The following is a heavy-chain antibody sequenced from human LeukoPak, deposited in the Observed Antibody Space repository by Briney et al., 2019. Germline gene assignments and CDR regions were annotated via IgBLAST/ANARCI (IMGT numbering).Heavy chain of an antibody. V-gene: IGHV4-59*08. D-gene: IGHD3-22*01. CDR2: IYYSGST. Sequence: SETLSLTCTVSGGSISSYYWSWIRQPPGKGLEWIGYIYYSGSTNYNPSLKSRVTISVDTSKNQFSLKLSSVTAADTAVYYCARRHPNYDSSGYCWYFDLWGRGTLVTVSS. J-gene: IGHJ2*01. CDR3: ARRHPNYDSSGYCWYFDL. CDR1: GGSISSYY.